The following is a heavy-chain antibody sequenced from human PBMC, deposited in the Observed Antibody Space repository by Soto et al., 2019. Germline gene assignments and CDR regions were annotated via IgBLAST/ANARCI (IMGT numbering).Heavy chain of an antibody. Sequence: SETLSLTCAVSGGSISSGGYSWSWIRQPPGKGLEWIGYIYHSGSTYYNPSPKSRVTISVDRSKNQFSLKLSSVTAADTAVYYCARAKYYYDSSGKTRGAFDIWGQGTMVTVS. J-gene: IGHJ3*02. CDR1: GGSISSGGYS. V-gene: IGHV4-30-2*01. D-gene: IGHD3-22*01. CDR3: ARAKYYYDSSGKTRGAFDI. CDR2: IYHSGST.